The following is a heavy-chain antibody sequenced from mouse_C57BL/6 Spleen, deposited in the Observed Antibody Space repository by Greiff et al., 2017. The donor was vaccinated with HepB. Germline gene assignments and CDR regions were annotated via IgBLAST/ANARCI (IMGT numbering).Heavy chain of an antibody. CDR1: GFTFTDYY. CDR2: IRNKANGYTT. J-gene: IGHJ2*01. D-gene: IGHD1-1*01. Sequence: DVMLVESGGGLVQPGGSLSLSCAASGFTFTDYYMSWVRQPPGKALEWLGFIRNKANGYTTEYSASVKGRFTISRDNSQSILYLQMNALRAEDSATYYCARYKGYYGSRRDYFDYWGQGTTLTVSS. V-gene: IGHV7-3*01. CDR3: ARYKGYYGSRRDYFDY.